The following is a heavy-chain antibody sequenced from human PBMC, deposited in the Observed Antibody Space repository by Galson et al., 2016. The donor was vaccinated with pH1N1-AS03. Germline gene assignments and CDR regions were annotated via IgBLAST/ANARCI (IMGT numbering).Heavy chain of an antibody. D-gene: IGHD2-2*01. V-gene: IGHV4-59*02. J-gene: IGHJ4*02. CDR3: ARDLTGGYSGSTHFDY. CDR2: ISNSGST. CDR1: GGSVSSYY. Sequence: SETLSLTCTVSGGSVSSYYWSWIRQPPGKGLAWIGYISNSGSTNYNPSLKSRVSISVDRSKSQFSLKMSFVTAADTAVYYCARDLTGGYSGSTHFDYWGRGTLVTVSS.